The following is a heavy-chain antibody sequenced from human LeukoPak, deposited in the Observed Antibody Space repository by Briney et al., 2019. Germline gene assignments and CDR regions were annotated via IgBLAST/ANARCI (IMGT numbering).Heavy chain of an antibody. CDR1: GFTFSSYS. V-gene: IGHV3-21*04. CDR3: ARTPTLSSGYYDY. CDR2: ISSSSSYI. Sequence: GGSLRLSCAASGFTFSSYSMNWVRQAPGKGLEWVSSISSSSSYIYYADSVKGRFTISRDNSKNTLYLQMNSLRAEDTAVYYCARTPTLSSGYYDYWGQGTLVTVSS. D-gene: IGHD3-22*01. J-gene: IGHJ4*02.